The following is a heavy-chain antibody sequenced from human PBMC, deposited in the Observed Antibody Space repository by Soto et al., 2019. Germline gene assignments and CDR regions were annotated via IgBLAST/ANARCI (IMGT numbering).Heavy chain of an antibody. D-gene: IGHD5-12*01. V-gene: IGHV5-51*01. Sequence: PGESLKISCKSSGYSFSSHWIAWVRQTPGKGLEWMGIIYPSDSDTSYSPSFQGQVTISVDKSINTAYLQWSSLKAADSAMYFCARRSRSGYDWVGYNWFDPWGQGTLVTVSS. CDR2: IYPSDSDT. J-gene: IGHJ5*02. CDR3: ARRSRSGYDWVGYNWFDP. CDR1: GYSFSSHW.